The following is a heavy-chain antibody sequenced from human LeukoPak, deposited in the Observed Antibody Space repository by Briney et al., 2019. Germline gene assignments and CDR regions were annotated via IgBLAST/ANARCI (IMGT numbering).Heavy chain of an antibody. CDR1: GFTFSSYA. CDR3: ARDRSMVTTLGVYCFDY. J-gene: IGHJ4*02. CDR2: ISSNGGST. Sequence: GGSLRLSCAASGFTFSSYAMHWVRQAPGKGLEYVSAISSNGGSTYYANSVKGRFTISRDNSKNTLYLQMGSRRAEDMAVYYCARDRSMVTTLGVYCFDYWGQGTLVTVSS. V-gene: IGHV3-64*01. D-gene: IGHD2-8*02.